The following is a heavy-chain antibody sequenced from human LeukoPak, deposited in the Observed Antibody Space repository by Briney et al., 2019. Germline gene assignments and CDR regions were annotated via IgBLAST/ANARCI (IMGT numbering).Heavy chain of an antibody. CDR2: IYSGESDT. V-gene: IGHV5-51*01. Sequence: GESLKISCKGSGYSFTSDWIGWVGQMPGKGLEWMGCIYSGESDTRYSPSFQGQVTISADTSISTAYLQWSSLKASDTAMYYCARHSSPRTTRHMDVWGKGTTVTVSS. J-gene: IGHJ6*03. CDR1: GYSFTSDW. CDR3: ARHSSPRTTRHMDV. D-gene: IGHD2/OR15-2a*01.